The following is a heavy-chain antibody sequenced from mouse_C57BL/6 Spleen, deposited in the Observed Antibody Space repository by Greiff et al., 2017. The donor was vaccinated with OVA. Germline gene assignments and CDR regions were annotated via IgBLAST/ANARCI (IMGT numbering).Heavy chain of an antibody. J-gene: IGHJ2*01. CDR2: IYPGDGDT. Sequence: VQLVESGPELVKPGASVKISCKASGYAFSSSWMNWVKQRPGQGLEWIGRIYPGDGDTNYNGKFKGKATLTADKSSSTAYMQRSSLTSEDSAVYFCADSTGHYFDYWGQGTTLTVSS. D-gene: IGHD3-2*02. CDR3: ADSTGHYFDY. V-gene: IGHV1-82*01. CDR1: GYAFSSSW.